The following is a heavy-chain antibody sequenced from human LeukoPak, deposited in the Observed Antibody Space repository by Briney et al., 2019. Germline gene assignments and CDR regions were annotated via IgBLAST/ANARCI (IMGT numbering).Heavy chain of an antibody. D-gene: IGHD3-22*01. J-gene: IGHJ6*02. V-gene: IGHV4-34*01. Sequence: SETLSLTCAVYGGSFSGYYWSWIRQPPGKGLEWIGEINHSGSTNYNPSLKSRVTISVDTSKNQLSLKLSSVTAADTAVYYCARAMIRRENYYYGMDVWGQGTTVTVSS. CDR2: INHSGST. CDR1: GGSFSGYY. CDR3: ARAMIRRENYYYGMDV.